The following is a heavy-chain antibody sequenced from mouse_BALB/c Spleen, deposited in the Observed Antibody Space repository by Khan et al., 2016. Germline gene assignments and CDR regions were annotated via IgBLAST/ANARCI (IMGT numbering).Heavy chain of an antibody. CDR3: AKNYYGSSYFDY. J-gene: IGHJ2*01. D-gene: IGHD1-1*01. Sequence: QVRLQQSGPGLVQPSQSLSITCTVSGFSLTSYGVHWVRQSPGKGLEWLGEIWRGGSTDYNAAFMSRLSITKDNSKSQVFFKMNSLQADDTAIYYCAKNYYGSSYFDYWGQGTTLTVSS. CDR2: IWRGGST. V-gene: IGHV2-5*01. CDR1: GFSLTSYG.